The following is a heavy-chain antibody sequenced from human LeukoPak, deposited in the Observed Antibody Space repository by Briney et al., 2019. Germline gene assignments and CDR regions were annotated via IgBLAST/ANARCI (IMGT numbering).Heavy chain of an antibody. V-gene: IGHV3-7*01. CDR3: ARHTTLDP. J-gene: IGHJ5*02. CDR2: IKQDGNEK. CDR1: GFTFSDYW. Sequence: GGSLRLSCAVSGFTFSDYWMSWVRQAPGKGLEWVANIKQDGNEKHYVDSVKGRFTISRDNVKNSLYPQMNSLRAEDTAVYYCARHTTLDPWGQGALVTVSS. D-gene: IGHD1-14*01.